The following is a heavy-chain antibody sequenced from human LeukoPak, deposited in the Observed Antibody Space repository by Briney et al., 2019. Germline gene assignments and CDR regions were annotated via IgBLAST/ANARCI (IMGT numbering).Heavy chain of an antibody. D-gene: IGHD6-19*01. CDR3: AKCSGWFVRGKDYYYYYMDV. Sequence: PGGSLRLSCAASGFTFSSYWMSWVRQAPGKGLEWVSSISSSSSYIYNADSVKGRFTISRDNAKNSLYLQMNSLRAEDTAVYYCAKCSGWFVRGKDYYYYYMDVWGKGTTVTVSS. CDR1: GFTFSSYW. CDR2: ISSSSSYI. J-gene: IGHJ6*03. V-gene: IGHV3-21*04.